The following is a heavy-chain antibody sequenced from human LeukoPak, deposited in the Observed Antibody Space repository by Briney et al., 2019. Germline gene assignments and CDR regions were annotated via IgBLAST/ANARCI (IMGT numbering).Heavy chain of an antibody. V-gene: IGHV1-46*01. CDR2: INPSGGST. Sequence: GASVKVSCKASGYTFTSYYMHWVRQAPGQGFEWMGIINPSGGSTSYAQKFQGRVTMTRDTSTSTVYMELSSLRSEDTAVYYCARGYTESPYYYDSSGYYFDYWGQGTLVTVSS. D-gene: IGHD3-22*01. CDR1: GYTFTSYY. J-gene: IGHJ4*02. CDR3: ARGYTESPYYYDSSGYYFDY.